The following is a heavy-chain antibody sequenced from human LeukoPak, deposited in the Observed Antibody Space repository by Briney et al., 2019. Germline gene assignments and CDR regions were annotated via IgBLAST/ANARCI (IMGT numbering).Heavy chain of an antibody. CDR3: AREGYSYGQNWFDP. V-gene: IGHV3-53*01. Sequence: PGGSLRLSCAASGFTVSSNYMSWVRQAPGKGLEWVSVIYSGGSTYYADSVKGRFTNSRDNSKNTLYLQMNSLRAEDTAVYYCAREGYSYGQNWFDPWGQGTLVTVSS. J-gene: IGHJ5*02. D-gene: IGHD5-18*01. CDR1: GFTVSSNY. CDR2: IYSGGST.